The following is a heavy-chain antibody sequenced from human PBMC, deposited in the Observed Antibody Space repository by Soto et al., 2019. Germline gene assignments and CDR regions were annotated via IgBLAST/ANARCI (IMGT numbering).Heavy chain of an antibody. CDR2: IRSKAYGGTT. Sequence: PGGSLRLSCTASGFTFGYYAMSWVRQAPGKGLEWVGFIRSKAYGGTTEYAASVKGRFTISRDDSKSIAYLQMNSLKTEDTAVYYCTRDPLRQWLVTHFDYWGQGTLVTSPQ. CDR1: GFTFGYYA. D-gene: IGHD6-19*01. CDR3: TRDPLRQWLVTHFDY. V-gene: IGHV3-49*04. J-gene: IGHJ4*02.